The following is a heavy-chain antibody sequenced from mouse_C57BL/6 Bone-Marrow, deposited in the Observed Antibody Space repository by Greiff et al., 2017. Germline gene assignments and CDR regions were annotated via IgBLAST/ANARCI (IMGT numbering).Heavy chain of an antibody. V-gene: IGHV2-2*01. CDR1: GFSLTSYG. J-gene: IGHJ3*01. Sequence: VQLQQSGPGLVQPSQSLSITCTVSGFSLTSYGVHWVRQSPGKGLEWLGVIWSGGSTDYNAAFISRLSISKDNSKSQVFFKMNSLQADDTAIYYCARNRLLFAYWGQGTLVTVSA. CDR2: IWSGGST. CDR3: ARNRLLFAY.